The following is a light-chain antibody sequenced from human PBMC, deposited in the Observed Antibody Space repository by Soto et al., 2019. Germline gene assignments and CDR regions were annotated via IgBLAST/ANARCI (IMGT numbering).Light chain of an antibody. V-gene: IGKV1-39*01. CDR3: QQSDSTPQT. Sequence: DIQMTQPPSSLSASVGDRVTISCRASQSISNYLNWYQQKPGTAPKLLIYAASSLQSGVPSRFSGNGSGTDCTLTISSLQIEDFATYFCQQSDSTPQTFGQGTKVEIK. CDR2: AAS. J-gene: IGKJ1*01. CDR1: QSISNY.